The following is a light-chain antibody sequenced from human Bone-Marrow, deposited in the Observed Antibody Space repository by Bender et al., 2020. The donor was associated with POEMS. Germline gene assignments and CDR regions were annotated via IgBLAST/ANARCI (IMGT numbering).Light chain of an antibody. Sequence: QSVLTQPPSASGTPGQRVTISCSGSSSKFGSYPVNWYQQLPGAAPKLVIFNSSQRPSGVPDRFSGSNSGTSASLAISGLLSDDEADFYCATRDDSLNGWVFGGGTKLTVL. CDR2: NSS. V-gene: IGLV1-44*01. J-gene: IGLJ3*02. CDR1: SSKFGSYP. CDR3: ATRDDSLNGWV.